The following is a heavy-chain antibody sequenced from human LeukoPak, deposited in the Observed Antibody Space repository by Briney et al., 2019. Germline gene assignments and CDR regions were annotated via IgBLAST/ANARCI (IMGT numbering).Heavy chain of an antibody. CDR1: GGSISSSSYY. J-gene: IGHJ3*01. CDR2: IHDSRTT. V-gene: IGHV4-39*01. Sequence: SETLSLTCTVSGGSISSSSYYWGWIRQPPGKGLEWIASIHDSRTTQYNPSLESRLTIFVATSKNQFSLKLTSVTAADTAIYYCARPYHYDSGSRGTAFDVWGQGTMVTVSS. D-gene: IGHD3-10*01. CDR3: ARPYHYDSGSRGTAFDV.